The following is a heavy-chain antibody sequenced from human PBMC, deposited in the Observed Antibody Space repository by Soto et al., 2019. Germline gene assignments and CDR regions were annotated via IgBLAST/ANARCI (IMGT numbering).Heavy chain of an antibody. J-gene: IGHJ6*02. V-gene: IGHV4-4*02. CDR1: GGSISSSNW. D-gene: IGHD2-15*01. CDR2: NYHSGST. Sequence: QVQLQESGPGLVKPSGTLSLTCAVSGGSISSSNWWSWVRQPPGKGLAWIGENYHSGSTNYNPCLKSRVTISVDKSKNQFSLKLSSVTAADTAVYYCARGGVVVVSTTANYYYYYGMDVCGQGTTVTVSS. CDR3: ARGGVVVVSTTANYYYYYGMDV.